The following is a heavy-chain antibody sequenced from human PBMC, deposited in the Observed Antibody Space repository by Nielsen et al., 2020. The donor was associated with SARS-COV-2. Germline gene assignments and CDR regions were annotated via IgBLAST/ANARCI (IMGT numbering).Heavy chain of an antibody. J-gene: IGHJ5*02. CDR3: ARDNYYDSSGPYYL. D-gene: IGHD3-22*01. CDR2: INTNTGNP. CDR1: GYTFTSYG. V-gene: IGHV7-4-1*02. Sequence: ASVKVSCKASGYTFTSYGMNWVRQAPGQGLEWMGRINTNTGNPMYAQGFTGRFVFSLDTSVSTAYLQISSLKAEDTAVYYCARDNYYDSSGPYYLWGQGTLVTVSS.